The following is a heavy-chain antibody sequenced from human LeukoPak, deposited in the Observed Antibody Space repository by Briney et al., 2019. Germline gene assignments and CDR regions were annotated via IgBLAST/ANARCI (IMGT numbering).Heavy chain of an antibody. D-gene: IGHD6-19*01. CDR2: IYYSGST. CDR1: GGSISSSSYY. Sequence: SETLSLTCTVSGGSISSSSYYWGWIRQPPGKGLEWIGSIYYSGSTYYNPSLRSRVTISVDRSKNQFSLKLSSVTAADTAVYYCARMAGGWPISPFIYFDYWGQGTLVTVSS. V-gene: IGHV4-39*07. J-gene: IGHJ4*02. CDR3: ARMAGGWPISPFIYFDY.